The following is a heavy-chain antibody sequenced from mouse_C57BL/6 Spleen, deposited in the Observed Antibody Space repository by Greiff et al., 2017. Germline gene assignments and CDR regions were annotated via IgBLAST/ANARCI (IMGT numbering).Heavy chain of an antibody. D-gene: IGHD2-4*01. Sequence: VQLQQPGAELVRPGSSVKLSCKASGYTFTSYWMDWVKQRPGQGLDWIGNIYPSDSETHYNQKFKDKATLTVDKSSSTAYMQLSSLTSEDSAVYYCARTGNYDCPYYYAMDYWGKGTSVTVSS. V-gene: IGHV1-61*01. J-gene: IGHJ4*01. CDR1: GYTFTSYW. CDR2: IYPSDSET. CDR3: ARTGNYDCPYYYAMDY.